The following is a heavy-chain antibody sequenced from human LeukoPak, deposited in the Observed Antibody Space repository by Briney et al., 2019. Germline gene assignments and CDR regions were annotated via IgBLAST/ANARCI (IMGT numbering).Heavy chain of an antibody. CDR2: ISAYNGNT. Sequence: ASVKVSCKASGYTFTSYGISWVRQAPGQGLEWMGWISAYNGNTNYAQKLQGRVTMTRDMSTSTVYMELSSLRSEDTAVYYCAREISGDDDAFDIWGQGTMVTVSS. CDR1: GYTFTSYG. D-gene: IGHD2-15*01. J-gene: IGHJ3*02. V-gene: IGHV1-18*01. CDR3: AREISGDDDAFDI.